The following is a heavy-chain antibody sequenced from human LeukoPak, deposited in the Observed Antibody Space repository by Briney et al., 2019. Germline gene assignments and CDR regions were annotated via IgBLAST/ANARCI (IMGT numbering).Heavy chain of an antibody. D-gene: IGHD3-10*01. Sequence: GGSLRLSCAASGFTVNSNYWSWVRQAPGKGLEWVSVIYSGGTTYYADSVKGRFTFSRDNSKNMLHLQMNSLRAEDTAVYYCARGFNRGFDPWGQGTLVIVAS. CDR3: ARGFNRGFDP. J-gene: IGHJ5*02. CDR1: GFTVNSNY. V-gene: IGHV3-53*01. CDR2: IYSGGTT.